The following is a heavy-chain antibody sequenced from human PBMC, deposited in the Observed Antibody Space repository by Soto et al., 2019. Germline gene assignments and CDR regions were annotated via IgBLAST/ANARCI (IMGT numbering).Heavy chain of an antibody. CDR1: GGSISSTNYY. CDR3: ASRYCSGGSCSAEF. D-gene: IGHD2-15*01. J-gene: IGHJ4*02. V-gene: IGHV4-39*01. Sequence: SETLSLTCTVPGGSISSTNYYWGWIRQPPGKNPEWIASIYYSGSTYYNPSLKSRVTISVDTSRNQFSLKLSSVTAADMAVYYCASRYCSGGSCSAEFWGQGTLVTVSS. CDR2: IYYSGST.